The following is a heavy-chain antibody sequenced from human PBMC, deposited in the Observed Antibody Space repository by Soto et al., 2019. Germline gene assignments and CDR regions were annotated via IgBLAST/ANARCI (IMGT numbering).Heavy chain of an antibody. V-gene: IGHV1-18*01. Sequence: QVQLVQSGDEVKKPGASVKVSCKASGYIFVNYGIAWVRQAPGQGLEWMGWISPYTGNTHSATKVQGRLTMXTXTXXITAYLDLGSLTSDDTAVHYCVMVDNYVTPTPQDVWGQGTTVTVSS. CDR1: GYIFVNYG. J-gene: IGHJ6*02. CDR2: ISPYTGNT. D-gene: IGHD3-16*01. CDR3: VMVDNYVTPTPQDV.